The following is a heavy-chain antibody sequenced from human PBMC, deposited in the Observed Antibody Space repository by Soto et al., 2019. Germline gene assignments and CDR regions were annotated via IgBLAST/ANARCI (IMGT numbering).Heavy chain of an antibody. CDR1: GGTISGYY. CDR2: IYSSGNT. D-gene: IGHD3-3*01. CDR3: ARGQRFSDWFDP. V-gene: IGHV4-4*07. J-gene: IGHJ5*02. Sequence: PSETPSLTCSVSGGTISGYYWTWIRQPAGKGLEWTGRIYSSGNTKYNPSLQSRVTMSLDTSNNQFSLRLTSVTAADTAVYYCARGQRFSDWFDPWGQGTLVTAPQ.